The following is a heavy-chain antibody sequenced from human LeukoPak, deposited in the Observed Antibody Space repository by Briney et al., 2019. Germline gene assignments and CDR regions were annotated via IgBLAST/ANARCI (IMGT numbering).Heavy chain of an antibody. CDR2: IIPIFGTA. D-gene: IGHD5-24*01. V-gene: IGHV1-69*13. Sequence: SVKVSCKASGGAFSSYAISWVRQAPGQGLEWMGGIIPIFGTANYAQKFQGRVTITADESTSTAYMELSSLRSEDTAVYYCASPDGYKVDDAFDIWGQGTMVTVSS. J-gene: IGHJ3*02. CDR3: ASPDGYKVDDAFDI. CDR1: GGAFSSYA.